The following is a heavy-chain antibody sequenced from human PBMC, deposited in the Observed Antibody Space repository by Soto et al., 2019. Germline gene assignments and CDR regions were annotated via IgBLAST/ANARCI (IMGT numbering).Heavy chain of an antibody. J-gene: IGHJ6*02. CDR1: GGTFSSYA. Sequence: QVQLVQSGAEVKKPGSSVKVSCKASGGTFSSYAISWVRQAPGQGLEWMGGIIPIFGTANYAQKFQGRVTITAGESTSTAYMGLSSVRSEDTAVYYCARVVAVGPADYCGMDVWGQGTTVTVSS. CDR2: IIPIFGTA. CDR3: ARVVAVGPADYCGMDV. V-gene: IGHV1-69*01. D-gene: IGHD5-12*01.